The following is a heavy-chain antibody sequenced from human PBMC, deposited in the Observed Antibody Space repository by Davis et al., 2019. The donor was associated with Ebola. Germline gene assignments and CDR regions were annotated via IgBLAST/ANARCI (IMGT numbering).Heavy chain of an antibody. V-gene: IGHV4-34*01. CDR3: ARSRLVVNYYYYGMDV. CDR2: INHSGST. D-gene: IGHD2-15*01. Sequence: MPGGSLRLSCAVYGGSFSGYYWSWIRQPPGKGLEWIGEINHSGSTNYNPSLKSRVTISVDTSKNQFSLKLSSVTAADTAVYYCARSRLVVNYYYYGMDVWGQGTTVTVSS. CDR1: GGSFSGYY. J-gene: IGHJ6*02.